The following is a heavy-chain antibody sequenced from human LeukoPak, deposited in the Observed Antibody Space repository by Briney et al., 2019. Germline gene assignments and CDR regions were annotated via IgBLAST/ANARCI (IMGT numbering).Heavy chain of an antibody. D-gene: IGHD3-10*01. CDR2: INPNSGGT. V-gene: IGHV1-2*02. J-gene: IGHJ3*02. CDR1: GYTFTGYY. CDR3: ARALDYYGPGSRHDAFDI. Sequence: ASVKVSCKASGYTFTGYYMHWVRQAPGQGLEWMGWINPNSGGTNYAQKFQGRVTMTRDTSISTAYMELSRLRSDDTAVYYCARALDYYGPGSRHDAFDIWGQGTMVTVSS.